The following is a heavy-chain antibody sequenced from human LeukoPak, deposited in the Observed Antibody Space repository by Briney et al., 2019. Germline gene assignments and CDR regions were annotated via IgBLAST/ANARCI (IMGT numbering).Heavy chain of an antibody. CDR1: GFTLSSYE. Sequence: GGSLRLSCAASGFTLSSYEMNWVRQAPGKGLEWVSYISSVDSTIYYAHSLKGRFTISRDNAKNTLYLQMNSLRAEDTAIYYCAWCSGGDYFDYWGQGTLVTVSS. V-gene: IGHV3-48*03. J-gene: IGHJ4*02. D-gene: IGHD2-15*01. CDR3: AWCSGGDYFDY. CDR2: ISSVDSTI.